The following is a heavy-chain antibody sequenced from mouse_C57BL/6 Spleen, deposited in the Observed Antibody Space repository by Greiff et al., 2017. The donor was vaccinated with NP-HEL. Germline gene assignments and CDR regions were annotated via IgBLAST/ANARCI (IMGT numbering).Heavy chain of an antibody. CDR1: GYSFTDYN. J-gene: IGHJ1*03. D-gene: IGHD1-1*01. CDR3: ARRGFGTTVVSYWYFDV. Sequence: EVQVVESGPELVKPGASVKISCKASGYSFTDYNMNWVKQSNGKSLEWIGVINPNYGTTSYNQKFKGKATLTVDQSSSTAYMQLNSLTSEDSAVYYCARRGFGTTVVSYWYFDVWGTGTTVTVSS. V-gene: IGHV1-39*01. CDR2: INPNYGTT.